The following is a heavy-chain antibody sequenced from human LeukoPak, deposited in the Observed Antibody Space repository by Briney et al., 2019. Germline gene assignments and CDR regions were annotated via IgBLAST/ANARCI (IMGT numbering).Heavy chain of an antibody. CDR3: ARVQTLLMGGYYFDY. J-gene: IGHJ4*02. V-gene: IGHV4-31*03. Sequence: PSETLSLTCTVSGGSISSGGYYWSWIRQHPGQGREWIGYIYYSGSTYYNPSLKSRVTISVDTSKNQFSLKLSSVTAADTAVYYCARVQTLLMGGYYFDYWGQGTLVTVSS. CDR2: IYYSGST. CDR1: GGSISSGGYY. D-gene: IGHD3-16*01.